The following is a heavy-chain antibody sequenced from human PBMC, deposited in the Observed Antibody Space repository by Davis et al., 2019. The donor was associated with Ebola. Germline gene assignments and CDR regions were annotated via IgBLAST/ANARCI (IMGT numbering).Heavy chain of an antibody. CDR1: GGSIRSYY. J-gene: IGHJ4*02. CDR3: AGLGATLFH. D-gene: IGHD1-26*01. Sequence: MPSETLSLTCTVSGGSIRSYYWSWIRQPPGKGLEWIGYIYYSGSTNYNPSLKSRVTISVDTSKNQFSLKLSSVTAADTAVYYCAGLGATLFHWGQGTLVTVSS. CDR2: IYYSGST. V-gene: IGHV4-59*08.